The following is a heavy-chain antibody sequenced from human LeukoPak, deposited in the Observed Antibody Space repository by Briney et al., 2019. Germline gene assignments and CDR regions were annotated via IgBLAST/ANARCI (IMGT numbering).Heavy chain of an antibody. Sequence: GESLKISCKGSGYSFTTYWIAWVRQMPGKGLEWMGLIYPGDSDTRYSPSFQGQVTISADKSINTAYLQWSSLKASDTAMYYCARRLAAANTDGFDIWGQGTMVTISS. J-gene: IGHJ3*02. V-gene: IGHV5-51*01. D-gene: IGHD6-13*01. CDR2: IYPGDSDT. CDR1: GYSFTTYW. CDR3: ARRLAAANTDGFDI.